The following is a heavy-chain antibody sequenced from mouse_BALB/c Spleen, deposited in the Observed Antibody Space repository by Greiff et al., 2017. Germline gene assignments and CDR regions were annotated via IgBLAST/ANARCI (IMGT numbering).Heavy chain of an antibody. CDR3: ARSTMITTGAMDY. D-gene: IGHD2-4*01. V-gene: IGHV1-54*01. CDR2: INPGSGGT. Sequence: QVQLQQSGAELVRPGTSVKVSCKASGYAFTNYLIEGVKQRPGQGLEWIGVINPGSGGTNYNEKFKGKATLTADKSSSTAYMQLSSLTSDDSAVYFCARSTMITTGAMDYWGQGTSVTVSS. J-gene: IGHJ4*01. CDR1: GYAFTNYL.